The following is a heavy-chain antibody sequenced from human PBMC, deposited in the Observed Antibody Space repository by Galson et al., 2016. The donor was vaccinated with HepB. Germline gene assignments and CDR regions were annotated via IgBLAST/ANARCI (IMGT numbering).Heavy chain of an antibody. D-gene: IGHD3-10*01. Sequence: SLRLSCATSGFIFGDYAMSWFRQAPGKGLEWVGFIKSEAYGGTTEYAASVKGRFTISRDDSKSIAYLQMNNLKIEDTAVYYCSRGYGSATRYWGQGTLVTVSS. CDR1: GFIFGDYA. CDR2: IKSEAYGGTT. V-gene: IGHV3-49*03. CDR3: SRGYGSATRY. J-gene: IGHJ4*02.